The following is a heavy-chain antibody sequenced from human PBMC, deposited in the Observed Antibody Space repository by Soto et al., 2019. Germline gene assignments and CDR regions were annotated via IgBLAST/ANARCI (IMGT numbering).Heavy chain of an antibody. V-gene: IGHV3-21*01. CDR1: GFTFSSYS. D-gene: IGHD3-16*01. Sequence: PGEFLKISRAPSGFTFSSYSMNWVRQAPGKGLEWVSTISSSSSYIYYADSVKGRLTISRDNAKNSLYMQMNSLRADDTAVYCCARFEGLGYNPPNVEYWGQGTLFTVSS. J-gene: IGHJ4*02. CDR2: ISSSSSYI. CDR3: ARFEGLGYNPPNVEY.